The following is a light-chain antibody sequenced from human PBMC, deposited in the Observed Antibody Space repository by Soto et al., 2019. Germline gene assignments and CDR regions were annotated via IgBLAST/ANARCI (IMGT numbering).Light chain of an antibody. J-gene: IGKJ2*01. CDR2: GAS. V-gene: IGKV3-15*01. Sequence: EIVMTQSPATLSVSPGERVTLSCRASQSVRSSLAWYQHKPGQTPRLLIYGASARATDFPVRFSGSGSGTEFTLTISSLQSEDSAVYYCQQYASAPYTFGQGTKLEIK. CDR3: QQYASAPYT. CDR1: QSVRSS.